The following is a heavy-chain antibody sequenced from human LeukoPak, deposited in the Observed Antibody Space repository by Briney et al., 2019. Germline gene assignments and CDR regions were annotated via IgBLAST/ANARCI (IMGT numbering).Heavy chain of an antibody. J-gene: IGHJ4*02. V-gene: IGHV4-4*07. D-gene: IGHD3-22*01. Sequence: SETLSLACTVSGGSISSYYWSWIRQPAGKGLEWIGRIYTSGSTNYNPSLKSRVTMSVDTSKNQFSLKLSSVTAADTAVYYCARVVYYDSSGYSDYWGQGTLVTVSS. CDR3: ARVVYYDSSGYSDY. CDR2: IYTSGST. CDR1: GGSISSYY.